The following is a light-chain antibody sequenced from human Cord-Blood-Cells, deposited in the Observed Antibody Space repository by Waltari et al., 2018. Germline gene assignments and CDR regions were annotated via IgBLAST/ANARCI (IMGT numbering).Light chain of an antibody. Sequence: TQSPGTLSLSPGERATLSCRASQSVSSSYLAWYQQKPGQAPRLLIYGASSRATGIPDRFSGSGSGTDFTLTISRLEPEDFAVYYCQQYGSSPRLTFGGGTKVEIK. CDR1: QSVSSSY. V-gene: IGKV3-20*01. CDR2: GAS. J-gene: IGKJ4*01. CDR3: QQYGSSPRLT.